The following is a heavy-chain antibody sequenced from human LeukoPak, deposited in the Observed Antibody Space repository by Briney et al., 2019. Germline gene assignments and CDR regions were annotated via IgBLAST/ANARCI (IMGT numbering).Heavy chain of an antibody. Sequence: GGSLRLSCAASGFTFSDYYMSWIRQAPGKGLEWVSYISSSGSTIYYADSGKGRFTISRDNAKNSLYLQMNSLRAEDTAVYYCARDIADIPFDIWGQGTMVTVSS. J-gene: IGHJ3*02. CDR2: ISSSGSTI. CDR3: ARDIADIPFDI. V-gene: IGHV3-11*01. D-gene: IGHD3-9*01. CDR1: GFTFSDYY.